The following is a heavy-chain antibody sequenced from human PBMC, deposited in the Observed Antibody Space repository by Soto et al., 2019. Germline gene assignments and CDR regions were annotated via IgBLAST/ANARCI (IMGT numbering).Heavy chain of an antibody. CDR1: GGTFSSYA. CDR3: ARRVRSGGSCYSYYYYYGIDV. D-gene: IGHD2-15*01. J-gene: IGHJ6*02. V-gene: IGHV1-69*01. CDR2: IIPIFGTS. Sequence: QVQLVQSGAEVKKPGSSVKVSCKASGGTFSSYAISWVRQAPGQGLEWMGGIIPIFGTSNYAQKFQGRVTITADESTSTAHMELSSLRSEDTAVYYCARRVRSGGSCYSYYYYYGIDVWGQGTTVTVSS.